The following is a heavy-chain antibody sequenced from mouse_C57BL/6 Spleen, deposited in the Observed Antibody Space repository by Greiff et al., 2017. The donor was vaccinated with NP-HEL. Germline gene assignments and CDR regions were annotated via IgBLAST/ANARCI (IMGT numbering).Heavy chain of an antibody. V-gene: IGHV1-53*01. CDR1: GYTFTSYW. J-gene: IGHJ4*01. CDR2: INPSNGGT. Sequence: QVQLKQPGTELVKPGASVKLSCKASGYTFTSYWMHGVKQRPGQGLEWIGNINPSNGGTNYNEKFKSKATLTVDKSSSTAYMQLSSLTSEYSAVYYCARSGVTTYYAMGYWGQGTSVTVSS. CDR3: ARSGVTTYYAMGY. D-gene: IGHD2-5*01.